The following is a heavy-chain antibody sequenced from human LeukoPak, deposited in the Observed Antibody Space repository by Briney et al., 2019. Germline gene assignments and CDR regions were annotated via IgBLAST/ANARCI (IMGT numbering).Heavy chain of an antibody. CDR3: ASGDIVVVPAAIGAFDI. D-gene: IGHD2-2*01. CDR1: GVSISSSSYY. V-gene: IGHV4-39*07. Sequence: PSETLSLTCTVSGVSISSSSYYWGWLRQPPGKGLEWIGSIYYSGSTYYNPSLKSRVTISVDTSKNQFSLKLSSVTAADTAVYYCASGDIVVVPAAIGAFDIWGQGTMGTVSA. J-gene: IGHJ3*02. CDR2: IYYSGST.